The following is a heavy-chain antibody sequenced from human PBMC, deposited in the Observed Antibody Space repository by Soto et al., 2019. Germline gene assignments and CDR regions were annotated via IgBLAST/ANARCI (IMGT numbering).Heavy chain of an antibody. Sequence: GGSLRLSCIASGSTFRGYDLMWVRQTPGTGLEWVSLISDSGSTTYYADSVRGRFTISRDNSKNTLYLQMNSLRAEDTAVYYCAKDHIVVVPAGRRGYGLDVWGQGTTVTVSS. V-gene: IGHV3-23*01. CDR1: GSTFRGYD. CDR2: ISDSGSTT. CDR3: AKDHIVVVPAGRRGYGLDV. D-gene: IGHD2-2*01. J-gene: IGHJ6*02.